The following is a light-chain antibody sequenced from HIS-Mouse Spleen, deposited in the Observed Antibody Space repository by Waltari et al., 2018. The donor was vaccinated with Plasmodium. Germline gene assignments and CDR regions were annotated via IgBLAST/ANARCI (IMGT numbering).Light chain of an antibody. CDR3: QVWDSSSDHVV. CDR1: KIGSKS. J-gene: IGLJ2*01. CDR2: DDS. Sequence: SYVLTQPPSVSVAPGQTARITCGVDKIGSKSVQWYQPKPGQAPVLVVYDDSDRPSGIPERFSGSNSGNTATLTISRVEAGDEADYYCQVWDSSSDHVVFGGGTKLTVL. V-gene: IGLV3-21*02.